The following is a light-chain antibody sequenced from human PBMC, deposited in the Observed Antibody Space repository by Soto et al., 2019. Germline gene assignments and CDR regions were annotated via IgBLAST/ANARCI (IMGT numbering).Light chain of an antibody. CDR1: QSISDT. CDR3: QQLTDWPPQWT. Sequence: EVVMTQSPATLSVSPGGRATLSCRASQSISDTLAWYQQKPGQAPRLLIHGASARAPGFPARFSGSGSGTDFTLTISSLEPEDFAVYYCQQLTDWPPQWTFGQGTKVDIK. V-gene: IGKV3-15*01. J-gene: IGKJ1*01. CDR2: GAS.